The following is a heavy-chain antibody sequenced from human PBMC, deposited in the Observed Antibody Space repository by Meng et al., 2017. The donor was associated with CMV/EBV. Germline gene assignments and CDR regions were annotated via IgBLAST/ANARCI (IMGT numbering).Heavy chain of an antibody. CDR1: GFTFTNAA. J-gene: IGHJ4*02. D-gene: IGHD2-15*01. Sequence: LRRSCAASGFTFTNAAMTWVRQASGKGLEWIGRIKSKIDGGKIDYAAPVRGRFAISRDDSKATVYLQIDTLEIEDTGMYYCTTLLRGFWGQGTLVTVSS. CDR2: IKSKIDGGKI. CDR3: TTLLRGF. V-gene: IGHV3-15*01.